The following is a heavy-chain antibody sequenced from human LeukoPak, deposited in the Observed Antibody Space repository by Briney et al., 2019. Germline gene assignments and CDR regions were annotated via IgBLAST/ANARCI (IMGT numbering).Heavy chain of an antibody. J-gene: IGHJ5*02. CDR1: GGSISSGGYS. Sequence: SQTLSLTCDVSGGSISSGGYSWSWIRQPPGKGLEWIGYIYHSGSTYYNPSLKSRVTISVDRSKNQFSLKLSSVTAADTAVYYCARILQTGDIAAAGNNWFDPWGQGTLVTVSS. CDR2: IYHSGST. D-gene: IGHD6-13*01. V-gene: IGHV4-30-2*01. CDR3: ARILQTGDIAAAGNNWFDP.